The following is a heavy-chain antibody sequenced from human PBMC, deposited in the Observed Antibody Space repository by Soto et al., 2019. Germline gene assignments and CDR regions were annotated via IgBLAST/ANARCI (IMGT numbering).Heavy chain of an antibody. V-gene: IGHV1-2*02. D-gene: IGHD1-26*01. J-gene: IGHJ6*01. CDR1: GYTFTGYY. Sequence: GASVKVSCKASGYTFTGYYMHWVRQAPGQGLEWMGWINPNSGGTNYAQKFQGRVTMTRDTSISTAYMELSSLKYEDTAVYYCVRGRGGSYGMDVWGQGTTVTAPQ. CDR3: VRGRGGSYGMDV. CDR2: INPNSGGT.